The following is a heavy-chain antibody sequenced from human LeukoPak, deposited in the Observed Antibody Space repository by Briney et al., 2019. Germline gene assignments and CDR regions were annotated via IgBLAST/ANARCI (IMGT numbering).Heavy chain of an antibody. CDR2: ISDSGGST. J-gene: IGHJ4*02. V-gene: IGHV3-23*01. CDR1: GFTFSNYG. D-gene: IGHD5-24*01. CDR3: ARDHYKAGRDGYMGY. Sequence: GGSLRLSCAASGFTFSNYGMSWVRQAPGKGLEWVSGISDSGGSTKHAVSVKGRFTISRDNSKDTLYLQMNSLRAEDTAVYYCARDHYKAGRDGYMGYWGQGTLVTVSS.